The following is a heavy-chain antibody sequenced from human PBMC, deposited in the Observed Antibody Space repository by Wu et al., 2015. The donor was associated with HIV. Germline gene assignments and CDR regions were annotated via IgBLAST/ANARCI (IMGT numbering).Heavy chain of an antibody. CDR3: ARYCSSTSCYEGYYYGMDV. CDR1: GYSFPHKF. D-gene: IGHD2-2*01. Sequence: QVQLVQSGAEVRKPGASVKISCRPFGYSFPHKFIHWLRRAPGQGFEWMGRIIPIFGTANYAQKFQGRVTITADESTSTAYMELSSLRSEDTAVYYCARYCSSTSCYEGYYYGMDVWGQGTTVTVSS. CDR2: IIPIFGTA. J-gene: IGHJ6*02. V-gene: IGHV1-69*18.